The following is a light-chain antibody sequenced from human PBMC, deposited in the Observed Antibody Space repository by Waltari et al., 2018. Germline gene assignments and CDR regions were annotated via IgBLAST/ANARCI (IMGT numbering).Light chain of an antibody. V-gene: IGKV1-39*01. J-gene: IGKJ3*01. CDR3: LQSYSLSLFT. Sequence: DIQVTQSPSSLSASVGDRVTITCRASQSMSSFLNWYQQKPGKAPRLLISATSNLQSGVPSRFSGSGSGADCTLTINSLQPEDFATYYCLQSYSLSLFTFGPVTRVDIK. CDR2: ATS. CDR1: QSMSSF.